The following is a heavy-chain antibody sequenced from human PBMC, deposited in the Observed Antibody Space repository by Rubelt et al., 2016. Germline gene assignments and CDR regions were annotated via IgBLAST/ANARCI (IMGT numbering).Heavy chain of an antibody. Sequence: QVQLQESGPGLVRPSGTLSLTCTVSGGSINRGGYWWTWIRQHPGKGLEWIGYIYHSGRSAYSPSLKSRVTISVDTSKNQFSLRRSAVTAADTAVYYCAGGANCGADCSPDYWGQGTLVTVSS. V-gene: IGHV4-31*03. D-gene: IGHD2-21*02. CDR2: IYHSGRS. J-gene: IGHJ4*02. CDR1: GGSINRGGYW. CDR3: AGGANCGADCSPDY.